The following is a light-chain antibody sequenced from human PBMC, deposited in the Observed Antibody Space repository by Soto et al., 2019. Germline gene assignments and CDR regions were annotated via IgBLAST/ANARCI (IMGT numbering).Light chain of an antibody. CDR3: QQYVHWPPGA. Sequence: EIVVTQSPATLSVSPGERVTLSCRASQSVSSSLAWYQQRPGQAPRLLLYDTSTRAAGIAARFSGSGSGTEFTLTISSLQSEDSAVYYCQQYVHWPPGAFGQGTTVEIK. CDR1: QSVSSS. CDR2: DTS. V-gene: IGKV3-15*01. J-gene: IGKJ1*01.